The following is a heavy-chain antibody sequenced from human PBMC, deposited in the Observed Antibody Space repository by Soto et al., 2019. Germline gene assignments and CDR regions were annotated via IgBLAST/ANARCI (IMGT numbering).Heavy chain of an antibody. D-gene: IGHD6-19*01. J-gene: IGHJ6*02. Sequence: PGESLKISCKGSGYSFTSYWIGWVRQMPGKGLEWMGIIYPGDSDTRYSPSFQGQVTTSADKSISTAYLQWSSLKASDTAMYYCASQSVAIKGVGYYYYGLDVWGQGTTVTVSS. V-gene: IGHV5-51*01. CDR2: IYPGDSDT. CDR1: GYSFTSYW. CDR3: ASQSVAIKGVGYYYYGLDV.